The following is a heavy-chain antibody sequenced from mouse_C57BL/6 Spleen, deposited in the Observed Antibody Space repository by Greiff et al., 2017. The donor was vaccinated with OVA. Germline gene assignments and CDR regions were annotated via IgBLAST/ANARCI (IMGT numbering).Heavy chain of an antibody. D-gene: IGHD1-1*01. CDR2: IHPNSGST. CDR1: GYTFTSYW. J-gene: IGHJ1*03. V-gene: IGHV1-64*01. CDR3: ARGDVAFDV. Sequence: VQLQQPGAELVKPGASVKLSCKASGYTFTSYWMHWVKQRPGQGLEWIGMIHPNSGSTNYNAKFKSKATLTVDKSSSTAYMQLSSLTSEDSAVYCCARGDVAFDVWGTGTTVTVSS.